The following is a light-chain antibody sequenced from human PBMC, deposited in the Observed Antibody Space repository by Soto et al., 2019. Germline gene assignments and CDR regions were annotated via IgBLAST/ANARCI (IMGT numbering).Light chain of an antibody. V-gene: IGLV1-44*01. CDR1: SSNIGGNL. CDR3: ATWDDSLTCYV. J-gene: IGLJ1*01. Sequence: QSVLTQPPSASGTPGQTVTISCSGSSSNIGGNLVSWYQQVPGTAPKLLIYSNNQRPSGVPDRFSGSKSGTSASLAISGFQSEDEADYYCATWDDSLTCYVFATGTKVTVL. CDR2: SNN.